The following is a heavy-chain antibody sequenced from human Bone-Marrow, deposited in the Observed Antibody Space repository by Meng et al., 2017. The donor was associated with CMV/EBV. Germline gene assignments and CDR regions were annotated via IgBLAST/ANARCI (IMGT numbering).Heavy chain of an antibody. J-gene: IGHJ5*02. CDR1: VRSFRISY. D-gene: IGHD3-22*01. V-gene: IGHV4-4*07. CDR3: AKDITMIVLDHMGWFDH. Sequence: VHEQAPVQVLLRPSAPRSLTRTGAVRSFRISYCFSFRQPAVKGLEWIARIYTSGSTNYNPSLKSRVSMSVDTSKNQFSLKPSSVTAADTAVYYCAKDITMIVLDHMGWFDHWGQGTLVTVSS. CDR2: IYTSGST.